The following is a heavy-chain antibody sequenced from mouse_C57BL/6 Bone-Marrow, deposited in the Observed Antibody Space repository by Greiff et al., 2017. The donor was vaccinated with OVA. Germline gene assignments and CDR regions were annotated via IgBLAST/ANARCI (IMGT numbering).Heavy chain of an antibody. CDR3: TRGYSNYYASDY. Sequence: VQLQQSGAELVRPGASVTLSCKASGYTFPDYEMHWVKQTPVHGLEWIGAIDPETGGTAYNQKFKGKAILTADKSSSTAYMELRSLTSEDSAVYYCTRGYSNYYASDYWGQGTSVTVSS. J-gene: IGHJ4*01. CDR1: GYTFPDYE. D-gene: IGHD2-5*01. CDR2: IDPETGGT. V-gene: IGHV1-15*01.